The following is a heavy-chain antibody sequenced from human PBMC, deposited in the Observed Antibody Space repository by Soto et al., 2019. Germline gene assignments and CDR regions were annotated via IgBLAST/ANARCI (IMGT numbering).Heavy chain of an antibody. J-gene: IGHJ6*02. CDR1: GGTFSIYA. Sequence: SSVKVSCKAAGGTFSIYAISWVRQAPGQGLEWMGGIIPIFGTANYAQKFQGRVTITADESTSTAYMELSSLRSEDTAVYYCAKYYYDSSGYYSDYYYGMDVWGQGTTVTVS. CDR3: AKYYYDSSGYYSDYYYGMDV. V-gene: IGHV1-69*13. CDR2: IIPIFGTA. D-gene: IGHD3-22*01.